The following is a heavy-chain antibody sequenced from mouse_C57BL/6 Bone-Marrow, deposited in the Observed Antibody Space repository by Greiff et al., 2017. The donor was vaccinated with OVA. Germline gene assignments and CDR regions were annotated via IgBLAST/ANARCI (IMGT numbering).Heavy chain of an antibody. J-gene: IGHJ2*01. D-gene: IGHD2-4*01. CDR2: IYPGDGDT. V-gene: IGHV1-82*01. CDR1: GYAFSSSW. CDR3: ARPFYYDYDPYYFDY. Sequence: VQLQQSGPELVKPGASVKISCKASGYAFSSSWMNWVKQRPGKGLEWIGRIYPGDGDTNYNGKFKGKATLTADKSSSTAYMQLSSLTSEDSAVYFCARPFYYDYDPYYFDYWGQGTTLTVSS.